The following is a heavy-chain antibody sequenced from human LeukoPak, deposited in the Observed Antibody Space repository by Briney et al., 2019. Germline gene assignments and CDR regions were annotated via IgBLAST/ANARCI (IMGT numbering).Heavy chain of an antibody. D-gene: IGHD3-3*01. CDR2: INHSGST. CDR1: GGSFSGYY. CDR3: ARGPRITIFGVVTHAFDI. V-gene: IGHV4-34*01. J-gene: IGHJ3*02. Sequence: SETLSLTCAVYGGSFSGYYWSWIRQPPGKGLEWIGEINHSGSTNYNPSLKSRVTISVDTSKNQFSLKLSSVAAADTAVYYCARGPRITIFGVVTHAFDIWGQGTMVTVSS.